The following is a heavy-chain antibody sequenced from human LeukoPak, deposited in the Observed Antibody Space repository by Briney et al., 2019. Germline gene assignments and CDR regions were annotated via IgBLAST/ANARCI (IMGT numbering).Heavy chain of an antibody. CDR3: ARESPGIAVAGTPY. D-gene: IGHD6-19*01. V-gene: IGHV1-2*02. CDR2: INPTSFGT. J-gene: IGHJ4*02. Sequence: GASVKVSCKASGYTFTGYYIHWVRQAPGQGLEWMGWINPTSFGTKYEQKFQGRVTMTRDTSISTDYMELSDLRSDDTAVYYCARESPGIAVAGTPYWGQGTLVTVSS. CDR1: GYTFTGYY.